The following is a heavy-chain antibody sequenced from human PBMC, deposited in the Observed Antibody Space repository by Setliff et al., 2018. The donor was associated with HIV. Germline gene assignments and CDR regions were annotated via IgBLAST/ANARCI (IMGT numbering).Heavy chain of an antibody. V-gene: IGHV3-33*03. CDR1: GFSFRSYG. CDR3: ARAQWVIPGAMRGSDALDI. CDR2: IWFDASYK. Sequence: PGGSLRLSCAASGFSFRSYGMHWVRQAPGKGLEWVAVIWFDASYKYHADSVEGRFTISRDNSKNTLYLQMNNLSADDTAVYYCARAQWVIPGAMRGSDALDIWGQGTTVTVSS. D-gene: IGHD2-2*01. J-gene: IGHJ3*02.